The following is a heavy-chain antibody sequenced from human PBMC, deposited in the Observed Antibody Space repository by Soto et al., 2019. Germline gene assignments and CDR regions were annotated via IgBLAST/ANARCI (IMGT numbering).Heavy chain of an antibody. Sequence: QVQLQESGPGLVKASQTLSLTCTVSGGSISSGGYYWSWIRQHPGKGLEWIGYIYYNGNTYNPSLKSRITISLDTSKNQFSLKLTSVTAADTAVYYCAGGSSKSWFDPWGQGTLVTVSS. D-gene: IGHD6-6*01. CDR2: IYYNGNT. CDR3: AGGSSKSWFDP. CDR1: GGSISSGGYY. J-gene: IGHJ5*02. V-gene: IGHV4-31*03.